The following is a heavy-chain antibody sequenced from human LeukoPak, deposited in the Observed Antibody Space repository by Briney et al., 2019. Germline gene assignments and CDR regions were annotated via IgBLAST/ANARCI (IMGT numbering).Heavy chain of an antibody. V-gene: IGHV3-23*01. J-gene: IGHJ4*02. D-gene: IGHD3-22*01. Sequence: GGSLRLSCAASGFTFSSYAMSWVCQAPGKGLEWVSAISGSGGSTYYADSVKGRFTISRDNSKNTLYLQMNSLRAEDTAVYYCAKDTLKVYYYDSSGCFDYWGQGTLVTVSS. CDR2: ISGSGGST. CDR1: GFTFSSYA. CDR3: AKDTLKVYYYDSSGCFDY.